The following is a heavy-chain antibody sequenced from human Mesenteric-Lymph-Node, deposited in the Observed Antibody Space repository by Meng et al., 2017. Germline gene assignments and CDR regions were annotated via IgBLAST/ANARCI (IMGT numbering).Heavy chain of an antibody. CDR3: ARGEHRDYHDILTGYYLPQ. J-gene: IGHJ4*02. CDR1: GLSLRNYD. CDR2: ISYDGITK. Sequence: GESLKISCTASGLSLRNYDMHWVRQAPGKGLEWVAVISYDGITKYYVDAVQGRFIISRDNSENIYLQMSSLRAEDTGVYFCARGEHRDYHDILTGYYLPQWGQGTLVTVSS. V-gene: IGHV3-33*01. D-gene: IGHD3-9*01.